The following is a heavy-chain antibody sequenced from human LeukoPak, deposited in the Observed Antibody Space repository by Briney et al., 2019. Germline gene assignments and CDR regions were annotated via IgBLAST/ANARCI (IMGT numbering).Heavy chain of an antibody. CDR3: ARSPTAMGIFFDY. Sequence: SETLSLTCTVSGGSISSSSYYWGWIRQPPGKGLEWIGSIYYSGSTYYNPFLKSRVTISVDTSKNQFSLKLSSVTAADTAVYYCARSPTAMGIFFDYWGQGTLVTVSS. CDR1: GGSISSSSYY. V-gene: IGHV4-39*01. CDR2: IYYSGST. J-gene: IGHJ4*02. D-gene: IGHD5-18*01.